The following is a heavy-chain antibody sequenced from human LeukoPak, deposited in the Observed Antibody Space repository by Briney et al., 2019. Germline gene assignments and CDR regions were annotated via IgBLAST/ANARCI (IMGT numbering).Heavy chain of an antibody. V-gene: IGHV3-48*03. D-gene: IGHD6-6*01. Sequence: GGSLRLSCAASEFTFTGYELNWVRQAPGKGLEWVSYISSSGNTISYADSVKGRFTISRDNAKNSLYLQVISLRAEDTAVYYCARGPSIAARYDAFDIWGQGTMVTVSS. J-gene: IGHJ3*02. CDR1: EFTFTGYE. CDR2: ISSSGNTI. CDR3: ARGPSIAARYDAFDI.